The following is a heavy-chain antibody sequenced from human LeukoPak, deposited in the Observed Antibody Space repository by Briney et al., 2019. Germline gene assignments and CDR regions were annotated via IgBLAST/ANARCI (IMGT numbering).Heavy chain of an antibody. CDR2: ISGSGGST. CDR1: GFTFSSYA. CDR3: AKGHSGYDFFADY. V-gene: IGHV3-23*01. Sequence: GGSLRLSCAASGFTFSSYAMSWVRRAPGKGLEWVSAISGSGGSTYYADSVKGRFTISRDNSKNTLYLQMNSLRAEDTAVYYCAKGHSGYDFFADYWGQGTLVTVSS. D-gene: IGHD5-12*01. J-gene: IGHJ4*02.